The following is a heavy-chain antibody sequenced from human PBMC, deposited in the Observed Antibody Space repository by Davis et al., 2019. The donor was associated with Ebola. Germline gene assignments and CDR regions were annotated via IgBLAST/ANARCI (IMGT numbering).Heavy chain of an antibody. J-gene: IGHJ6*02. CDR3: AKVLQATNILGTTYYYYALDV. V-gene: IGHV3-11*01. D-gene: IGHD2-21*01. CDR2: ISSSGSAI. Sequence: PGGSLRLSCAVSGFTVSSNYMSWVRQAPGKGLEWVSYISSSGSAIYHADSVKGRFTISRDNAKNSLYLQMNSLRAEDTAVYYCAKVLQATNILGTTYYYYALDVWGQGTTVTVSS. CDR1: GFTVSSNY.